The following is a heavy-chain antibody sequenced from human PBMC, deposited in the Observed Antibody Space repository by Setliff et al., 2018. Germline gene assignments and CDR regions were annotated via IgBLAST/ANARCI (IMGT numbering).Heavy chain of an antibody. CDR2: IIPVFRTA. D-gene: IGHD4-17*01. CDR3: ARDPNGDYVGAFDP. V-gene: IGHV1-69*13. CDR1: GGTFRSDG. J-gene: IGHJ5*02. Sequence: GASVKVSCKASGGTFRSDGFNWVRQAPGQGLEWMGRIIPVFRTAKYAPKFQGRVTITADESTTTAYMELNSLRAEDTASYYCARDPNGDYVGAFDPWGQGILVTVSS.